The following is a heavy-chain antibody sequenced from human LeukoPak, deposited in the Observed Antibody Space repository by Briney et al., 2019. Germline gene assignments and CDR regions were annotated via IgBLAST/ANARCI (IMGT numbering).Heavy chain of an antibody. CDR3: AKNIEYQFDH. J-gene: IGHJ4*02. CDR1: GFTFRSYG. CDR2: IRYDGSNK. Sequence: GGSLRLSCAASGFTFRSYGMHWVRQAPGKGLEWVAFIRYDGSNKYYADSVKGRFTISRDNSKNTLYLQMNSLRAEDTAVYYCAKNIEYQFDHWGQGTLVTVSS. D-gene: IGHD2-2*01. V-gene: IGHV3-30*02.